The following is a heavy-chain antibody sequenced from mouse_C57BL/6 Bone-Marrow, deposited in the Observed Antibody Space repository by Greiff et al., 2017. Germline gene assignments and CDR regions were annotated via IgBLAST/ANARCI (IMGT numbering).Heavy chain of an antibody. J-gene: IGHJ2*01. V-gene: IGHV1-81*01. CDR3: AARRRGCPRGIGY. Sequence: VQRVESGAELVKPGASVKISCKASGYTFTSYGISWVKQRTGQGLEWIGEIYPRSGNTYYNEKFKGKATLTADKSSSTAYVELRSLTSEDAAVYCCAARRRGCPRGIGYWGQGTTLTVSS. CDR2: IYPRSGNT. CDR1: GYTFTSYG.